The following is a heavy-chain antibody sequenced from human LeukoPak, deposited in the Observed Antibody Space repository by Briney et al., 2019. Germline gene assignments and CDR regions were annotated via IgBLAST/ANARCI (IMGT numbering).Heavy chain of an antibody. J-gene: IGHJ5*02. Sequence: QTSETLSLTCTVSGGSISSSYYYWGWIRQPPGKGLEWIGEIYHSGSTNYNPSLKSRVTISVDKSKNQFSLKLSSVTAADTAVYYCAMGYSGYGDLNWFDPWGQGTLVTVSS. V-gene: IGHV4-39*07. D-gene: IGHD5-12*01. CDR2: IYHSGST. CDR3: AMGYSGYGDLNWFDP. CDR1: GGSISSSYYY.